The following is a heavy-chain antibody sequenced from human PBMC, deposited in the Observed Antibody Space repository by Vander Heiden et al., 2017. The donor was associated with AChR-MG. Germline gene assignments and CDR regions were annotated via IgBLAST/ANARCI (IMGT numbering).Heavy chain of an antibody. Sequence: EVQLVESGGGLVKPGGSLRLSCAASGFPFSSYSMNWVRQAPGKGLEWVSSISSSSSYIYYADSVKGRFTISRDNAKNSLYLQMNSLRAEDTAVYYCAREGGYDSYYGMDVWGQGTTVTVSS. D-gene: IGHD5-12*01. J-gene: IGHJ6*02. CDR2: ISSSSSYI. V-gene: IGHV3-21*01. CDR3: AREGGYDSYYGMDV. CDR1: GFPFSSYS.